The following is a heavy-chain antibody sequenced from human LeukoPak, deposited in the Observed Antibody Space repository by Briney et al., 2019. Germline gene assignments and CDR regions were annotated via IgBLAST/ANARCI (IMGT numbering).Heavy chain of an antibody. V-gene: IGHV3-23*01. CDR1: GFTVSSNY. CDR3: AKVHSSSWYSVYYYYMDV. D-gene: IGHD6-13*01. J-gene: IGHJ6*03. Sequence: AGGSLRLSCAASGFTVSSNYMSWVRQAPGKGLEGVSAISGSGGSTYYADSVKGRFTISRDNSKNTLYLQMDSLRAEDTAVYYCAKVHSSSWYSVYYYYMDVWGKGTTVTVSS. CDR2: ISGSGGST.